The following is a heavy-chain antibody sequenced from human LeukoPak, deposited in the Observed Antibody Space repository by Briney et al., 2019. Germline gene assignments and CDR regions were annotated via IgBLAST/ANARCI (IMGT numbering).Heavy chain of an antibody. CDR1: GGSISSYY. J-gene: IGHJ4*02. D-gene: IGHD4-11*01. CDR2: IYYSGST. V-gene: IGHV4-59*01. CDR3: ARDPTRSGLDY. Sequence: SETLSLTCTVSGGSISSYYWSWIRQPPGKGLEWIGYIYYSGSTNYNPSLKSRVTISVDTSKNQFSLKLSSVTAADTAVYYCARDPTRSGLDYWGQGTLVAVSS.